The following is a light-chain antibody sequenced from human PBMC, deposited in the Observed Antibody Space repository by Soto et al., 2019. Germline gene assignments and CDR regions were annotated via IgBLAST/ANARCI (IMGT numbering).Light chain of an antibody. CDR3: AAWDDSLNGYV. CDR1: SSNIGANT. CDR2: SHS. J-gene: IGLJ1*01. V-gene: IGLV1-44*01. Sequence: QSVLTQPPSASGTPGQRVTFSCSGSSSNIGANTVNWYQQLPGAAPKLLMYSHSQRPSGVPGRFSGSKSGTSASLAISGLQSDDEADYYCAAWDDSLNGYVFGTGTKGTVL.